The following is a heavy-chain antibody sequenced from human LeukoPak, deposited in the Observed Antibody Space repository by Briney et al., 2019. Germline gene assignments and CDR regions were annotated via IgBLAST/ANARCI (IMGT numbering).Heavy chain of an antibody. CDR3: ARAGPPAFDP. CDR1: GFTFTNFE. Sequence: PGGSLRLSCAASGFTFTNFEMNWVRQAPGKGLEWVSYISYSGSTRSYADSVKGRFTISRDNAKNSLYLQMNSLRAEDTAVYYCARAGPPAFDPWGQGTLVRVSS. V-gene: IGHV3-48*03. J-gene: IGHJ5*02. CDR2: ISYSGSTR.